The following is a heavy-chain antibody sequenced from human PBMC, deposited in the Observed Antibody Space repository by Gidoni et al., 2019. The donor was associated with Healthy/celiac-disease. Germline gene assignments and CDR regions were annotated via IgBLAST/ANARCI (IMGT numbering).Heavy chain of an antibody. V-gene: IGHV3-23*01. D-gene: IGHD6-25*01. CDR3: AKEPADGMDYDYGMDV. J-gene: IGHJ6*02. CDR2: ISGSGGST. CDR1: GFTFSSYA. Sequence: EVQLLESGGGLVQPGGSLRLSCAASGFTFSSYAMSWVRQAPGKGLEWVSAISGSGGSTYYADSVKGRFTISRDNSKNTLYLQMNSLRAEDTAVYYCAKEPADGMDYDYGMDVWGQGTTVTVSS.